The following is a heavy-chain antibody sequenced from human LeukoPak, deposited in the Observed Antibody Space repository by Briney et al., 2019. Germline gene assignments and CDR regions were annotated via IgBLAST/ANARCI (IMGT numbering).Heavy chain of an antibody. D-gene: IGHD1-26*01. CDR1: GYSFSSYW. CDR2: IYPGDSDT. J-gene: IGHJ4*02. V-gene: IGHV5-51*01. CDR3: ARGNSGSYDY. Sequence: GESLKISRKGFGYSFSSYWIGWVRQMPGKRLGGMGIIYPGDSDTRYSPSFQGQVTISADKSISTAYLQWSSLKASDTAMYYCARGNSGSYDYWGQGTLVTVSS.